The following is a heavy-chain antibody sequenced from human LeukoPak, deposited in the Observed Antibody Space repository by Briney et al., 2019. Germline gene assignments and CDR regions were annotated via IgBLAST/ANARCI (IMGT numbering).Heavy chain of an antibody. CDR2: INHSGST. J-gene: IGHJ3*02. CDR3: ATPLGDYYDSSGSQLDI. V-gene: IGHV4-34*01. CDR1: GGSFSGYY. Sequence: SETLSLTCAVYGGSFSGYYWSWIRQPPGKGLEWTGEINHSGSTNYNPSLKSRVTISVDTSRNQFSLKLSSVTAADTAVYYCATPLGDYYDSSGSQLDIWGQGTMVTVSS. D-gene: IGHD3-22*01.